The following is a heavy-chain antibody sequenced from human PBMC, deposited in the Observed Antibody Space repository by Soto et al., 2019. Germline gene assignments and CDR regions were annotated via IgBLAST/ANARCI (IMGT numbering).Heavy chain of an antibody. V-gene: IGHV3-23*01. Sequence: PGGSLRLSCAASGFTFSSYAMSWVRQAPGKGLEWVSAISGSGGSTYYADSVKGRFTISRDNSKNTLYLQMNSLRAEDTAVYYCAKDEGRELWFGGPRERYYYYGMDVWGQGTTVTVSS. CDR3: AKDEGRELWFGGPRERYYYYGMDV. D-gene: IGHD5-18*01. CDR2: ISGSGGST. CDR1: GFTFSSYA. J-gene: IGHJ6*02.